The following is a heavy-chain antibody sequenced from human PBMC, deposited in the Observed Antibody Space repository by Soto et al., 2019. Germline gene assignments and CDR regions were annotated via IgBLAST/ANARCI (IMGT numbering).Heavy chain of an antibody. CDR3: AKEGLFVVREGGGMAV. CDR1: GFTFSNFV. V-gene: IGHV3-23*01. D-gene: IGHD3-10*01. J-gene: IGHJ6*02. CDR2: INTAGNT. Sequence: EVQLLESGGGLVQPGGSLRLSCAASGFTFSNFVMNWVRQAPGKGLEWVSAINTAGNTFYADSVKGRFTISRDNSKNTLYLQMTSLTAEDTSVYYCAKEGLFVVREGGGMAVWGQGTTVTVSS.